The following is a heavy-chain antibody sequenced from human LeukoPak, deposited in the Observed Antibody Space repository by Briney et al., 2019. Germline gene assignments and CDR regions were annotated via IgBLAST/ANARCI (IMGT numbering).Heavy chain of an antibody. J-gene: IGHJ3*02. D-gene: IGHD3-10*01. V-gene: IGHV3-23*01. CDR3: AKCSASYYNGAFDI. CDR1: GFTFDNYA. CDR2: IRGGGGVT. Sequence: GGSLRLSCAASGFTFDNYAMNWVRQAPGKGLEWVSYIRGGGGVTRYSDSVKDRFTISRDNSKNTLYLQMNSLRAEDTAIYYCAKCSASYYNGAFDIWGRGTMVTVSS.